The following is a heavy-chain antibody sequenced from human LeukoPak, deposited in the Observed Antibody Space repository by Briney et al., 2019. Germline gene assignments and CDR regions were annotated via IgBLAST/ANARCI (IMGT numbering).Heavy chain of an antibody. D-gene: IGHD1-26*01. V-gene: IGHV3-7*02. J-gene: IGHJ4*02. Sequence: GGSLRLSCAASGFTFSTYSMHWVRQAPGKGLEWVANIKQDGREKYYVDSVKGRFTISRDNAKNSLSLQMNSLRAEDTALYYCVPGSHWGQGILVTVSS. CDR2: IKQDGREK. CDR3: VPGSH. CDR1: GFTFSTYS.